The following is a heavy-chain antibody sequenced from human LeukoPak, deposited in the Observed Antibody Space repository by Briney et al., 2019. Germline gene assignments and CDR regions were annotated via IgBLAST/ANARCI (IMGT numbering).Heavy chain of an antibody. V-gene: IGHV3-21*01. J-gene: IGHJ4*02. CDR3: AKDARLLRGVVTTAFDS. D-gene: IGHD3-3*01. CDR1: GFNFSSYS. Sequence: PGGSLRLSCAASGFNFSSYSMNWVRQAPGKGLEWVSSISSSSSYIYYADSVKGRFTISRDNAKNSLYLQMNSLRAEDTAVYYCAKDARLLRGVVTTAFDSWGQGTLVTVSS. CDR2: ISSSSSYI.